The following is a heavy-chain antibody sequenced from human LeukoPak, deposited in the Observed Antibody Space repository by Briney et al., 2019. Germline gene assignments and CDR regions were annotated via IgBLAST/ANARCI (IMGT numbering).Heavy chain of an antibody. D-gene: IGHD3-22*01. CDR2: INGGSGST. V-gene: IGHV1-3*01. J-gene: IGHJ4*02. CDR3: ANPRYDSSGYYYVD. Sequence: ASVKVSCKASGYTFTDYTMHWLRQAPGQRLDWMGWINGGSGSTKYSPEFQGRVTITRDTSASTAYMELSSLRSEDTAVYYCANPRYDSSGYYYVDWGQGTLATVSS. CDR1: GYTFTDYT.